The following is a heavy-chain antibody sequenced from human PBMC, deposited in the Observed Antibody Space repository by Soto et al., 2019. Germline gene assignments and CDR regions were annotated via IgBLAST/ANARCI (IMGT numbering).Heavy chain of an antibody. Sequence: PSETLSLTCTVSGGSISSYYWSWIRQPPGKGLEWIGYIYYSGSTNYNPSLKSRVTISVDTSKNQFSLKLSSVTAADTAVYYCARDLIGHPGRWFDPWGQGTLVTVSS. D-gene: IGHD2-21*01. CDR1: GGSISSYY. V-gene: IGHV4-59*01. J-gene: IGHJ5*02. CDR3: ARDLIGHPGRWFDP. CDR2: IYYSGST.